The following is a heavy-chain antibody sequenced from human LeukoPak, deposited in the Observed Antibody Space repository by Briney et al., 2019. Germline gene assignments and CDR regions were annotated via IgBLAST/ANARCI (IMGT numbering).Heavy chain of an antibody. CDR1: GGTFSSYA. CDR2: IIPIFGTA. D-gene: IGHD5-18*01. V-gene: IGHV1-69*13. J-gene: IGHJ4*02. Sequence: ASVKVSCKASGGTFSSYAISWVRQAPGQGLEWMGGIIPIFGTANYAQKFQGRVTITADESTSTAYMELSSLRSEDTAVYYCARALADTAMVTPFDYWGQGTLVTVSS. CDR3: ARALADTAMVTPFDY.